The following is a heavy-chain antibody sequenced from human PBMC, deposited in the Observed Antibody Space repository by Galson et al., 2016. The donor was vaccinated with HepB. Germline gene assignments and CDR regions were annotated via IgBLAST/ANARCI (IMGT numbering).Heavy chain of an antibody. Sequence: SVKVSCKASGYTFTSYAIHWVRQAPGQGLEWMGWINGGSGDTKYSQKFQDRVTITRDTSASTAYMEVSSLRSGDTAVYYCARETSGWYRGWGQGTLVFVSS. D-gene: IGHD6-19*01. V-gene: IGHV1-3*01. CDR2: INGGSGDT. CDR3: ARETSGWYRG. J-gene: IGHJ4*02. CDR1: GYTFTSYA.